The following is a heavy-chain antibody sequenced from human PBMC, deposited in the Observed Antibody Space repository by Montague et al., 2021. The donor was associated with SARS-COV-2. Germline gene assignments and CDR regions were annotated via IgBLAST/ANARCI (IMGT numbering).Heavy chain of an antibody. V-gene: IGHV3-13*04. Sequence: SLRLSCAASGFTFSSYDMHWVRQAPGNGLEWVSAIGTAGDTYYPGSVKGRFTISRENAKNSLYLQMNSLRAGDTAVYYCARGDITMVQGVITYYYYYGMDVWGQGTTVTVSS. CDR2: IGTAGDT. D-gene: IGHD3-10*01. CDR1: GFTFSSYD. J-gene: IGHJ6*02. CDR3: ARGDITMVQGVITYYYYYGMDV.